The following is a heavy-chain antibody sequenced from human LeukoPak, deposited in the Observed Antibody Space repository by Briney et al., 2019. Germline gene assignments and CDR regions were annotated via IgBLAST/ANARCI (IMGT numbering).Heavy chain of an antibody. D-gene: IGHD1-26*01. CDR2: IAQDGSER. Sequence: GGSLRLSCAASGFTFSRYWMRWVRQAPGKGLEWVATIAQDGSERFYVDSVRGRFTISRDNAKNSLYLQMNSLRAEDTAVYYCARGPRSDWYFDLWGRGTLVTVSS. V-gene: IGHV3-7*04. CDR3: ARGPRSDWYFDL. J-gene: IGHJ2*01. CDR1: GFTFSRYW.